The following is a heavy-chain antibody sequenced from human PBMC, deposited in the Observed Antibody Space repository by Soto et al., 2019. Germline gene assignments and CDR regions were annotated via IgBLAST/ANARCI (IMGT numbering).Heavy chain of an antibody. Sequence: SETLSLTCAVYGGSFSGYYWSWIRQPPGKGLEWIGEINHSGSTNYNPSLKSRVTMSVDTSKNQFSLKLSSVTAADTAVYYCARGRGNGTPFGYYYYGMDVWGQGTTVTVSS. V-gene: IGHV4-34*01. CDR3: ARGRGNGTPFGYYYYGMDV. D-gene: IGHD1-1*01. J-gene: IGHJ6*02. CDR2: INHSGST. CDR1: GGSFSGYY.